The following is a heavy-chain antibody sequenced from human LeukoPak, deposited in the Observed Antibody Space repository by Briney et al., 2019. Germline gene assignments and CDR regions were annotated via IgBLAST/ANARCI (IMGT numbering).Heavy chain of an antibody. CDR2: ISYDGSNK. Sequence: GGSLRLSCAASGFTFSSYGMHWVRQAPGKGLEWVAVISYDGSNKYYADSVKGRFTISRDNSKNTLYLQMNSLRAEDTAVYYCAKERLWDSSGFYWGQGTLVTVSS. CDR1: GFTFSSYG. J-gene: IGHJ4*02. V-gene: IGHV3-30*18. D-gene: IGHD6-19*01. CDR3: AKERLWDSSGFY.